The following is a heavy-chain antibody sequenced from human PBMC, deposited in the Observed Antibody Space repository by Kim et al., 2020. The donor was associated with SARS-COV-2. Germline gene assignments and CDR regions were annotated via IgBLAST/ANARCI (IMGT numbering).Heavy chain of an antibody. CDR3: ARSTGYSSPLDY. Sequence: NYNPSLKSRATISVDKSKNQFSLKQSSGTAADTAVYYCARSTGYSSPLDYWGQGTLVTVSS. V-gene: IGHV4-4*02. J-gene: IGHJ4*02. D-gene: IGHD6-19*01.